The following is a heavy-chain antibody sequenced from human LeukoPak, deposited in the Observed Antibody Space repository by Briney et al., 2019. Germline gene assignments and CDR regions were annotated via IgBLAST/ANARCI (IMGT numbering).Heavy chain of an antibody. J-gene: IGHJ4*02. CDR2: ISSSSSTI. D-gene: IGHD4-11*01. CDR3: ARDLEGTVTKN. CDR1: GFTFSSYS. V-gene: IGHV3-48*01. Sequence: SGGSLRLSCAASGFTFSSYSMNWVRQAPGKGLEWVSYISSSSSTIYYADSVKGRFTISRDNAKNSLYLQMNSLRAEDTAVYYCARDLEGTVTKNWGQGTLVTVSS.